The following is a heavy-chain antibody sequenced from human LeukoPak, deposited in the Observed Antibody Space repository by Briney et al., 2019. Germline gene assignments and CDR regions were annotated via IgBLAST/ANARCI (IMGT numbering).Heavy chain of an antibody. CDR2: IYRSGST. Sequence: SWETLSLTCTVSGGSISSGGYYWSWIRQPAGKGLEWFGRIYRSGSTNYNPALKSRVTISIDTSKNQLSLKLSSVTAADTAVYYCARWVESTNYYYMDVWGKGTTVTVSS. CDR1: GGSISSGGYY. J-gene: IGHJ6*03. V-gene: IGHV4-61*02. D-gene: IGHD5-24*01. CDR3: ARWVESTNYYYMDV.